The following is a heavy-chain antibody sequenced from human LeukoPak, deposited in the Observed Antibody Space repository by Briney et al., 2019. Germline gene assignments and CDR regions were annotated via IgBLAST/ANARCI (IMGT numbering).Heavy chain of an antibody. V-gene: IGHV3-74*01. CDR1: GFTFGSYW. CDR2: ISSDGSST. D-gene: IGHD2-2*01. Sequence: GGSLRLSCAASGFTFGSYWMHWVRQAPGKGLVWVSRISSDGSSTSYADSVKGRFTISRDNAKNTLHLQMNRLRAEDTAVYYCARVSVCSSTSCYSVFDYLGQGTLVTVSS. CDR3: ARVSVCSSTSCYSVFDY. J-gene: IGHJ4*02.